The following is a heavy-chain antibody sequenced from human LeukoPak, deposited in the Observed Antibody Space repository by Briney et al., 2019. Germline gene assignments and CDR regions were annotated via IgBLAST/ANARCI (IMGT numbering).Heavy chain of an antibody. CDR2: IYHSGST. D-gene: IGHD6-13*01. CDR3: AREQQLVSAWFDP. V-gene: IGHV4-38-2*02. J-gene: IGHJ5*02. Sequence: MSSETLSLTCIVSGYSISSGHYWGWIRQPPGKGLEWIGSIYHSGSTYYNPSLKSRVTISVDTSKNQFSLKLSSVTAADTAVYYCAREQQLVSAWFDPWGQGTLVTVSS. CDR1: GYSISSGHY.